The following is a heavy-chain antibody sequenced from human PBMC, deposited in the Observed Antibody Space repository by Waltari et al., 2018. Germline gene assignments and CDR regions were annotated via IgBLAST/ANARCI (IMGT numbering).Heavy chain of an antibody. CDR3: AKDPLITFGGIIGALDD. CDR2: ISGSGDST. CDR1: GSTFSRYA. Sequence: EVQVLESGGGLVQPGGSLRVSCTASGSTFSRYAMSWVRQAPGKGLEWASSISGSGDSTYYADSGEGRFTISRDNSKNTLYLQMNSLRAEDTAVYYCAKDPLITFGGIIGALDDWGQGIVVTVSS. D-gene: IGHD3-16*02. V-gene: IGHV3-23*01. J-gene: IGHJ4*02.